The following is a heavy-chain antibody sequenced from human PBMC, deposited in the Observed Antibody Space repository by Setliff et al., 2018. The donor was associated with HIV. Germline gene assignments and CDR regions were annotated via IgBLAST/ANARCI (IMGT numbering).Heavy chain of an antibody. CDR1: GFTFSSYS. V-gene: IGHV3-21*04. CDR2: ISSSSYI. D-gene: IGHD3-22*01. J-gene: IGHJ4*02. Sequence: GGSLRLSCAASGFTFSSYSMNWVRQAPGKGLEWVSSISSSSYIFYADSVKGRFTISRDNAKNSLYLQMNSLRAEDTAEYYCAKELAASGLGYFDSWGRGILVTVSS. CDR3: AKELAASGLGYFDS.